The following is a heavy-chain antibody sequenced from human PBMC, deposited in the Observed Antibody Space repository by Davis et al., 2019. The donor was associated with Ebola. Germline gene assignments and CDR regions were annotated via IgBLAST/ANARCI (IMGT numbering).Heavy chain of an antibody. D-gene: IGHD3-16*02. Sequence: SETLSLTCTVSGGSIISYYWTWIRQPPGKGLEWIGNVYDSGSTYYNPSLKSRVTISVDTSKNQFSLKLSSVTAADTAVYYCARVIPSDGMDVWGKGTTVTVSS. CDR3: ARVIPSDGMDV. J-gene: IGHJ6*04. V-gene: IGHV4-59*01. CDR2: VYDSGST. CDR1: GGSIISYY.